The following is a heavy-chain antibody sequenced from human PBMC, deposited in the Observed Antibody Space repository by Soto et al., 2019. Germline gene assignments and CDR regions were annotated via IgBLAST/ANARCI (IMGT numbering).Heavy chain of an antibody. CDR1: GYNFTNYW. V-gene: IGHV5-51*01. D-gene: IGHD3-3*01. CDR2: IYPGDSDT. CDR3: KRHAPLRFLGMDV. J-gene: IGHJ6*02. Sequence: GESLKISCKGSGYNFTNYWIGWVRQMPGKGLEWMGIIYPGDSDTRYSPSFQGQVSISADKSISTAYLQWSSLKASDTAIYYCKRHAPLRFLGMDVWGQGTTVTVSS.